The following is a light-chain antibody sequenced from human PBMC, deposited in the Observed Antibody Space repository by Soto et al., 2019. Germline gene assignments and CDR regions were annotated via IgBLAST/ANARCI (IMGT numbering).Light chain of an antibody. Sequence: QSVLTQPRSVSGSPGQSVTISCTGTNNDVGNYISVSWYQQHPDKAPKLLIYDVGRRPSGVPDRFSGSKSGNTASLTISGLQAEDEADYYCCSYAGFFTHYVFGTGTKLTVL. CDR3: CSYAGFFTHYV. CDR2: DVG. J-gene: IGLJ1*01. CDR1: NNDVGNYIS. V-gene: IGLV2-11*01.